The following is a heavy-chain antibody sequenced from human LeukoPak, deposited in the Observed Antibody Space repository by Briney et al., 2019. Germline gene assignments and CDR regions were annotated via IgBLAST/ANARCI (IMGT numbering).Heavy chain of an antibody. V-gene: IGHV4-34*01. CDR1: GGSFSGYY. J-gene: IGHJ4*02. CDR3: ARSQRYFDY. Sequence: PSETLSLTCAVYGGSFSGYYWSWIRQPPGKGLEWIGEINHSGSTNYNPSLKSRVTISVDTSKNQFSLKLSSVTAADTAVYYCARSQRYFDYWGQGTLVTVSS. D-gene: IGHD3-9*01. CDR2: INHSGST.